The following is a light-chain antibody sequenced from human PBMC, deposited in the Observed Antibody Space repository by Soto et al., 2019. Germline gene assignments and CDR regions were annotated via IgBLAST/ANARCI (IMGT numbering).Light chain of an antibody. V-gene: IGLV2-14*01. CDR3: SSYAGSYTL. CDR2: DVT. J-gene: IGLJ2*01. CDR1: SSDVGGYNY. Sequence: QSALTQPASVSGSPGQSITISCTGSSSDVGGYNYVSWYQQHPGKAPILMIYDVTNRPSGVSNRFSGSKSGNTASLTISGLQAEDEADYYCSSYAGSYTLFGGGTKLTVL.